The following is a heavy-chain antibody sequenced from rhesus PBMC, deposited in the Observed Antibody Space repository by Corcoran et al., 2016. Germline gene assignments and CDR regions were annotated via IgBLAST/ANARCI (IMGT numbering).Heavy chain of an antibody. CDR2: IYASTM. CDR1: GFTVSSYW. D-gene: IGHD2-21*01. Sequence: EVQLAESGGGLVQPGGSLRLSCAASGFTVSSYWMSWVRQAPGKGLELLSDIYASTMYYGDSVKGRFTVVRENAKNSLYLQMNSLRAEDTAVDYCTRYCTGSGCLLFDYWGQGVLVTVSS. J-gene: IGHJ4*01. CDR3: TRYCTGSGCLLFDY. V-gene: IGHV3-11*01.